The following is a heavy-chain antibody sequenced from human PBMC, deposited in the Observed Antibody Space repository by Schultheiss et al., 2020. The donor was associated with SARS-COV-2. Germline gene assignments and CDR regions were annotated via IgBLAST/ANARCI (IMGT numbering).Heavy chain of an antibody. CDR3: APGDYGGNDYYFDY. CDR1: GGSISSYY. D-gene: IGHD4-23*01. CDR2: INHSGST. V-gene: IGHV4-34*01. J-gene: IGHJ4*02. Sequence: SQTLSLTCAVSGGSISSYYWSWIRQPPGKGLEWIGEINHSGSTYYNPSLKSRVTISVDTSKNQFSLKLSSVTAADTAVYYCAPGDYGGNDYYFDYWGQGTLVTVSS.